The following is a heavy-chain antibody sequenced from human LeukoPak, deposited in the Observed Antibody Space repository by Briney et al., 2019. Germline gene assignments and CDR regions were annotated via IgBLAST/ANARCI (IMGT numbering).Heavy chain of an antibody. J-gene: IGHJ4*02. CDR3: AKDQGIAAAGTDGPDY. V-gene: IGHV3-23*01. Sequence: GGSLRLSCAASGFTVSTYAMSWVRQAPGKGLEGVSAISGSGGSTYYADSVKGRFTISRDNSKNTLYLQMNSLRAEDTAVYYCAKDQGIAAAGTDGPDYWGQGTLVTVSS. D-gene: IGHD6-13*01. CDR1: GFTVSTYA. CDR2: ISGSGGST.